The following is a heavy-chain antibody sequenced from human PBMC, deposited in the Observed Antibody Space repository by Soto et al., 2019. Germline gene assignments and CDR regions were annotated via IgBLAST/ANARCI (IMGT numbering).Heavy chain of an antibody. V-gene: IGHV1-3*01. CDR2: INAGNGDT. Sequence: QVHLVQSGAEVKKPGASVKVSCKASGYTFTNYAIHWVRQAPGQGLEWMAWINAGNGDTKYSQKFQGRVTITRDTSATTAYMELSSLRSEDTAVYYCARVGGFDPWGQGTLITVSS. CDR3: ARVGGFDP. J-gene: IGHJ5*02. D-gene: IGHD2-15*01. CDR1: GYTFTNYA.